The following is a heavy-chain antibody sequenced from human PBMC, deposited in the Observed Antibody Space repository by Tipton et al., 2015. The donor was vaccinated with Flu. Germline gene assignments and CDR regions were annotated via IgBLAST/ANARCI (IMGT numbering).Heavy chain of an antibody. CDR1: GYTFTHYH. V-gene: IGHV1-46*01. Sequence: QVQLVQSGAEGKKPGASVKVSCKSSGYTFTHYHMHWVRQAPGQGLDWMGIITPSGSSTFYAPEFQGRVTMTRDTSTSTDYMELSSLRSDDTAVYFCARGSYGDLIDYWGQGTLVTVSS. J-gene: IGHJ4*02. D-gene: IGHD5-18*01. CDR3: ARGSYGDLIDY. CDR2: ITPSGSST.